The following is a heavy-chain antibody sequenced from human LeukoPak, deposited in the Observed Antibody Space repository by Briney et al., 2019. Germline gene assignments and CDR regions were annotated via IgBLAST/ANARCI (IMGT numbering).Heavy chain of an antibody. J-gene: IGHJ5*02. CDR2: IYYSGST. CDR3: AKGAGGFSYYNWFDP. CDR1: GGSIGSSSYY. D-gene: IGHD5-18*01. V-gene: IGHV4-39*07. Sequence: SETLSLTCTVSGGSIGSSSYYWGWIRQPPGKGLEWIGSIYYSGSTYYNPSLKSRVTISVDTSKNQFSLKLASVTAADTAIYYCAKGAGGFSYYNWFDPWGQGTLVTVSS.